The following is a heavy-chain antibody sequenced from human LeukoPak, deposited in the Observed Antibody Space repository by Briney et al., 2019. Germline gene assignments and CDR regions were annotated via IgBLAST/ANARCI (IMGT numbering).Heavy chain of an antibody. Sequence: ASVKVSCKASGYTFTSYYVHWVRQAPGQGLEWMGIINPSDGTTRYAQNLQGRVTMTRDTSTREIYMDLSSLRSEDTAVYYCARDHYAWVRGTMSVYWGQGTLVTVSS. CDR3: ARDHYAWVRGTMSVY. CDR2: INPSDGTT. D-gene: IGHD3-10*01. CDR1: GYTFTSYY. J-gene: IGHJ4*02. V-gene: IGHV1-46*01.